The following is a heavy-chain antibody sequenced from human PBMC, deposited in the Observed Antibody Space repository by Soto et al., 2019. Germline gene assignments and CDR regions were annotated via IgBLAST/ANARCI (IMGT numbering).Heavy chain of an antibody. Sequence: EVQLVESGGDLVEPGGSLRLSCAASGFSFNKAWMTWVRQAPGKGLEWVGRIKSRTDGGATEYAPPVNDRFIISRDDSRNMVFLQMNSLKTVDTAVYFCTYLYREGPWGQGTLVTVSS. J-gene: IGHJ5*02. CDR2: IKSRTDGGAT. V-gene: IGHV3-15*01. CDR3: TYLYREGP. CDR1: GFSFNKAW. D-gene: IGHD3-10*01.